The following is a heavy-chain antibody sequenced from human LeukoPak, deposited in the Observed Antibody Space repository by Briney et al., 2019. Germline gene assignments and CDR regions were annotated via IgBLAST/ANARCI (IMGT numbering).Heavy chain of an antibody. V-gene: IGHV1-18*01. CDR1: GYIFTSYG. Sequence: ASVKVSCKASGYIFTSYGISWVRQAPGQGLEWMGWISAYNGNTNYAQKLQGRVTMTTDTSTSTAYMELRSLRSDDTAVYYCARVRYRLAETYIDYWGQGTLVTVSS. D-gene: IGHD3-16*01. CDR2: ISAYNGNT. J-gene: IGHJ4*02. CDR3: ARVRYRLAETYIDY.